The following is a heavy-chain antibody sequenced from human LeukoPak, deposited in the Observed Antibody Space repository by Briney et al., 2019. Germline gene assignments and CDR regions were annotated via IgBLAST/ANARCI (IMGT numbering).Heavy chain of an antibody. CDR2: IYTSGST. V-gene: IGHV4-61*02. Sequence: PSQTLSLTCTVSGGSISSGSYYWSWIRQPAGKGLEWIGRIYTSGSTNYNPSLESRVTISVDTSKNQFSLKLSSVTAADTAVYYCARDDIVSIWGQGTLVTVSS. D-gene: IGHD5/OR15-5a*01. J-gene: IGHJ4*02. CDR3: ARDDIVSI. CDR1: GGSISSGSYY.